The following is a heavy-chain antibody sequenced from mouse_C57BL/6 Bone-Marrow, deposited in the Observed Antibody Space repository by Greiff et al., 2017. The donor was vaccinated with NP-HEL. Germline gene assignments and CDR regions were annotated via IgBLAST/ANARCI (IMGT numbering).Heavy chain of an antibody. V-gene: IGHV1-69*01. D-gene: IGHD3-2*02. J-gene: IGHJ2*01. CDR3: ARDSSGYGNY. CDR2: IDPSDSYT. Sequence: QVQLQQPGAELVMPGASVKLSCKASGYTFTSYWMHWVKQRPGQGLEWIGEIDPSDSYTNYNQKFKGKSTLTGDKSSSTAYMQLSSLTSEDSAVYYCARDSSGYGNYWGQGTTLTVSS. CDR1: GYTFTSYW.